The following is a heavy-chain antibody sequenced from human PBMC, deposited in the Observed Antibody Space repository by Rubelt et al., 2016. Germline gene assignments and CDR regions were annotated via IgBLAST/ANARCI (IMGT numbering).Heavy chain of an antibody. CDR3: ARHPNIATDSSSWYFLGGAGGYYYYYGMDV. D-gene: IGHD6-13*01. J-gene: IGHJ6*02. CDR2: IYHSGST. V-gene: IGHV4-38-2*01. Sequence: PGKGLEWLGSIYHSGSTYSNPSLKSRVTISVERPKNQFSLQLSSVTAADTAVYYCARHPNIATDSSSWYFLGGAGGYYYYYGMDVWGQGTTVTVSS.